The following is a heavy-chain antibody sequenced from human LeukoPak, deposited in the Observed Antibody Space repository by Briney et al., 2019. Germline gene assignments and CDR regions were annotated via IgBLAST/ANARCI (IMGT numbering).Heavy chain of an antibody. CDR2: ISGSGYYT. Sequence: GGSLRLSCEASGSGFTFGNFAMSWVRQAPGKGLEWVSGISGSGYYTYYADSVKGRFTISRDDSKNTLYIQMNSLRAEDTAVYYCAKDGSWGDYYFYFYMGVWGKGTTVTVSS. CDR3: AKDGSWGDYYFYFYMGV. D-gene: IGHD3-16*01. V-gene: IGHV3-23*01. CDR1: GSGFTFGNFA. J-gene: IGHJ6*03.